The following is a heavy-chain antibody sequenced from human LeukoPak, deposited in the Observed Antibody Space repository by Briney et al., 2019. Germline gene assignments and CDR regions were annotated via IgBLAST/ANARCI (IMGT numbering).Heavy chain of an antibody. J-gene: IGHJ4*02. D-gene: IGHD6-19*01. CDR1: GGSFSGYY. CDR2: INHSGST. V-gene: IGHV4-34*01. Sequence: PSETLSLTCAVYGGSFSGYYWSWIRQPPGKGLEWIGEINHSGSTNYNPSLKSRVTISVDTSKNQFSLKLSSVTAADTAVYYCAGSGSSGWYVNYWGQGTLVTVSS. CDR3: AGSGSSGWYVNY.